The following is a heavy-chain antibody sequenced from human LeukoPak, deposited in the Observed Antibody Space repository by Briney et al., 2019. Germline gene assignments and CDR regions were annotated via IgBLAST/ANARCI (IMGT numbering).Heavy chain of an antibody. Sequence: GASVKVSCKASGYTFTGYYMHWVRQAPGQGLEWMGWINPNSGGTNYAQKFQGRVTMTRDTSISTAYMELSRLRSDDTAVYYCARDIIAARPSFDYWGQGTLVTVSS. J-gene: IGHJ4*02. D-gene: IGHD6-6*01. CDR1: GYTFTGYY. CDR2: INPNSGGT. V-gene: IGHV1-2*02. CDR3: ARDIIAARPSFDY.